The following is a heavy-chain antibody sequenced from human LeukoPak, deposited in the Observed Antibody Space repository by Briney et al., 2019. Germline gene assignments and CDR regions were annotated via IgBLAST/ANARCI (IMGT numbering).Heavy chain of an antibody. Sequence: SGTLSLTCTVSGGSISSYYWSWIRQPPGKGLEWIGYIYYSGSTNYNPSLKSRVTLSMDTSKNQFSLRLSSVTAADTAVYYCARGALRYFDWLKKDYYYMDVWGKGTTVTISS. CDR1: GGSISSYY. CDR3: ARGALRYFDWLKKDYYYMDV. V-gene: IGHV4-59*01. CDR2: IYYSGST. D-gene: IGHD3-9*01. J-gene: IGHJ6*03.